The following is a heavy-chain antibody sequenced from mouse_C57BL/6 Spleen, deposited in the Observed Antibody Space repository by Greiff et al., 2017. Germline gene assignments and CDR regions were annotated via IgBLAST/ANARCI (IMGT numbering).Heavy chain of an antibody. V-gene: IGHV5-12*01. CDR2: ISNGGGST. CDR3: ARYEYDGAWFAY. CDR1: GFTFSDYY. J-gene: IGHJ3*01. D-gene: IGHD2-4*01. Sequence: EVKLVESGGGLVQPGGSLKLSCAASGFTFSDYYMYWVRQTPEKRLEWVAYISNGGGSTYYPDTVKGRFTISRDNAKNTLYLQMSRLKSEDTAMYYCARYEYDGAWFAYWGQGTLVTVSA.